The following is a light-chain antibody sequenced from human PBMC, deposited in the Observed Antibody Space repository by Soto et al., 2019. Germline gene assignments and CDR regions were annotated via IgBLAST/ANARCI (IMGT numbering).Light chain of an antibody. CDR2: GAS. J-gene: IGKJ2*01. V-gene: IGKV3-20*01. Sequence: EVVLTQSPGTLSLSPGDRATLSCRASQSVGSSYLAWYQQKPGRAPRLLIYGASNRATGIPDRFSGSGSGTDFTLTISRLGPEDFAVYFCQQYGSSQYTFGQGTKLEIK. CDR1: QSVGSSY. CDR3: QQYGSSQYT.